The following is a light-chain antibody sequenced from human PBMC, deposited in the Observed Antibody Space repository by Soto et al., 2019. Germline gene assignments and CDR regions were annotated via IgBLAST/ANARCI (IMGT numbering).Light chain of an antibody. V-gene: IGKV3-11*01. CDR3: QPRSNSPLT. J-gene: IGKJ4*01. Sequence: EIVLTQSPATLSLSPGERATLSCRARQRVSSYLAWYQQKPGQAPRLLIYDASNRATGIPARFSGSGSVTDFTITISSLEPDAFAVCYCQPRSNSPLTFGGGTTVEIK. CDR1: QRVSSY. CDR2: DAS.